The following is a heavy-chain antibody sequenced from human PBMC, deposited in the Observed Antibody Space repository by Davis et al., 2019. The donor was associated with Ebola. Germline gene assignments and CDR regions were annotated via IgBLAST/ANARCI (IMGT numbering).Heavy chain of an antibody. CDR3: ARDPPKSYYGSGSSGYYYYGMDV. CDR1: GGTFSSYA. J-gene: IGHJ6*02. D-gene: IGHD3-10*01. V-gene: IGHV1-18*01. CDR2: ISAYNGNT. Sequence: ASVKVSCKASGGTFSSYAISWVRQAPGQGLEWMGWISAYNGNTNYAQKLQGRVTMTTDTSTSTAYMELRSLRSDDTAVYYCARDPPKSYYGSGSSGYYYYGMDVWGQGTTVTVSS.